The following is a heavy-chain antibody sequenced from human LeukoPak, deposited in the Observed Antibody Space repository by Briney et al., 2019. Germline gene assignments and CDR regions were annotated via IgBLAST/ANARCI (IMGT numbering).Heavy chain of an antibody. Sequence: GGSLRLSCAASGFTFSSYRMHWVRQAPGKGLVWVSRIDIDGSSTRYADSVKGRFTISRDNAKNTLYLQMNGLRAEDTAVYYCARPLASGPDFWGQGTLVTVSS. J-gene: IGHJ4*02. CDR2: IDIDGSST. D-gene: IGHD3-3*02. CDR3: ARPLASGPDF. V-gene: IGHV3-74*01. CDR1: GFTFSSYR.